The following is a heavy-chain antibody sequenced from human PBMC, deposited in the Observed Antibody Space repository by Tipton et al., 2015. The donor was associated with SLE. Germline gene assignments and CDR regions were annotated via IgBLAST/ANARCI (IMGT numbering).Heavy chain of an antibody. V-gene: IGHV4-39*01. J-gene: IGHJ4*02. CDR2: IIYSGNT. D-gene: IGHD4-23*01. CDR3: ARHGNQDY. Sequence: TLSLTCSVSGDSISSSNYYWGWVRQPPGKGLEWIASIIYSGNTYYNPSLKSRVTISVDTSKNQFSLKLSSVTAADTAVYYCARHGNQDYWGQGTLVTVSS. CDR1: GDSISSSNYY.